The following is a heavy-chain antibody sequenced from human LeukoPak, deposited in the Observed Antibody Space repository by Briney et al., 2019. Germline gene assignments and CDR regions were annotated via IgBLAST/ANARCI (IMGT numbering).Heavy chain of an antibody. V-gene: IGHV4-39*01. CDR1: GGSISNNNYY. J-gene: IGHJ4*02. CDR2: IYYGGSP. CDR3: ATWRTAKTGFDY. Sequence: SETLSLTCTVSGGSISNNNYYWAWIRQPPGKGLECIGSIYYGGSPYYNPSLKSRVTISVDTSKNQFSLRLSSVTAADTAVYYCATWRTAKTGFDYWGQGTLVTVSS. D-gene: IGHD1-1*01.